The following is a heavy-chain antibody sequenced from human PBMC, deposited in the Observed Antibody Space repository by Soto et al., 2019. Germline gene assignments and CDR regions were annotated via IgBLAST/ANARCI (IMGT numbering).Heavy chain of an antibody. J-gene: IGHJ4*02. CDR3: ARDRGSYALDY. V-gene: IGHV1-18*01. CDR1: GYTFTSYG. Sequence: QVQLVQSGAEVKKPGASVKVSCKASGYTFTSYGISWVRQAPGQGLEWMGWISAYNGNTNYEQTLQGRVTMTTATFTSTAYMEVRSLRSDDTAVYYCARDRGSYALDYWGQGTLVTVSS. D-gene: IGHD1-26*01. CDR2: ISAYNGNT.